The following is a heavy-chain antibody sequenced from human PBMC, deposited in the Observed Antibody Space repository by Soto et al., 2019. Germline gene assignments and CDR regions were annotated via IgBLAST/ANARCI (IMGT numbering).Heavy chain of an antibody. Sequence: QVQLVESGGGVVQPGRSLRLSCAASGFTFSSYGMHWVRQAPGKGLEWVAVIWYDGSNKYYADSVKGRFTISRDNSKNTLYLQMNSLRAEDTAVYYCAREEGGGDAFDIWGQGTMVTVSS. J-gene: IGHJ3*02. V-gene: IGHV3-33*01. D-gene: IGHD2-15*01. CDR2: IWYDGSNK. CDR3: AREEGGGDAFDI. CDR1: GFTFSSYG.